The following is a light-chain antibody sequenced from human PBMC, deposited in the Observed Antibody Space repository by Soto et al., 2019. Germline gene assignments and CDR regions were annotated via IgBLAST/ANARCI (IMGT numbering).Light chain of an antibody. V-gene: IGKV1-5*03. CDR3: TQCNTFWT. CDR2: KAS. CDR1: QSISSW. Sequence: VGDRVTITCRASQSISSWLAWYQQKPGKAPKLLIYKASSLESGVPSRFSGSGSGTEFTLTISSLQPEEFATYYCTQCNTFWTFGQGTKVDIK. J-gene: IGKJ1*01.